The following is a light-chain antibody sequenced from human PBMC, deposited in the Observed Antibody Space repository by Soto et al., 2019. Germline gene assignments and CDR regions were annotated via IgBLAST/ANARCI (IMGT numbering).Light chain of an antibody. CDR1: QSVLYSSNNRNY. CDR3: QQYYSSPIT. V-gene: IGKV4-1*01. Sequence: DIVMTQSPDSLAVSLGERATINCKSSQSVLYSSNNRNYLAWYQQKPGQPPKLLIYWASTRESGVPDRFSGSGSGTEFTLTISSLQAVDGAVYYCQQYYSSPITFGQGTRLEIK. CDR2: WAS. J-gene: IGKJ5*01.